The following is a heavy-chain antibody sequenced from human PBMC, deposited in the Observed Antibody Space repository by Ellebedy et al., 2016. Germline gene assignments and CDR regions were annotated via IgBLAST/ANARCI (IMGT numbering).Heavy chain of an antibody. D-gene: IGHD3-10*01. CDR2: ISWHSGTI. CDR1: GFTFHDYA. CDR3: AKDSHPRGANFDY. Sequence: GGSLRLXXVASGFTFHDYAMHWVRQAPGEGLEWVAAISWHSGTIAYADSVKGRFTISRDNAKNSLYLQMDSLRPEDTALYYCAKDSHPRGANFDYWGQGTLVTVSS. V-gene: IGHV3-9*01. J-gene: IGHJ4*02.